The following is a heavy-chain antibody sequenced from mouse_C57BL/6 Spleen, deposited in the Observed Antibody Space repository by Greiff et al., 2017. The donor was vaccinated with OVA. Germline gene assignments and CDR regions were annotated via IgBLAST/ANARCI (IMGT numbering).Heavy chain of an antibody. Sequence: EVQLVESGGGLVKPGGSLKLSCAASGFTISDYGMHWVRQAPEKGLEWVAYISSGSSTNYYADTVKGRFTISRDNAKNTLFLQMTSLRSEDTAMYYCARDYYGREAFAYWGQGTLVTVSA. CDR1: GFTISDYG. D-gene: IGHD1-1*01. V-gene: IGHV5-17*01. CDR3: ARDYYGREAFAY. CDR2: ISSGSSTN. J-gene: IGHJ3*01.